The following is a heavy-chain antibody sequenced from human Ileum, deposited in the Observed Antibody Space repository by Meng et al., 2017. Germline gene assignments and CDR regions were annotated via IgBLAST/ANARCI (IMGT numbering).Heavy chain of an antibody. V-gene: IGHV7-4-1*02. Sequence: VRLVQSGSELKNPGASVKVSCKGSGYTFTNYGMNWVRQAPGQGLEWMGWINTNTGDPTYAQAFTGRFVFSLDTSVNTAYLQISSLKAEDTAIYYCAREPRRFDHWGQGTLVTVSS. CDR3: AREPRRFDH. J-gene: IGHJ4*02. CDR2: INTNTGDP. CDR1: GYTFTNYG.